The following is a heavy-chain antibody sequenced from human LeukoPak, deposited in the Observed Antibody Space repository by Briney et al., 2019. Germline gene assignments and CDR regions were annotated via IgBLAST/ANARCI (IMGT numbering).Heavy chain of an antibody. CDR3: ARNHRIIDAFDI. CDR1: GGSINSYY. V-gene: IGHV4-59*01. J-gene: IGHJ3*02. CDR2: IYYSGST. Sequence: SSETLSLTCTVSGGSINSYYWSWIRQPPGKGLEWIGYIYYSGSTNYNPSLKSRVTISVDTSKNQFSLKLNSVTAADTAVYYCARNHRIIDAFDIWGQGTLVSVSS. D-gene: IGHD1-14*01.